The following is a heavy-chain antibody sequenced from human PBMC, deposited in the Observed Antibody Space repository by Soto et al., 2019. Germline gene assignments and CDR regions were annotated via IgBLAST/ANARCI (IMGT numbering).Heavy chain of an antibody. CDR2: ISSSSSTI. V-gene: IGHV3-48*01. CDR3: AKDRESIRAVAGSHPMDV. CDR1: GFTFSSYG. D-gene: IGHD6-19*01. J-gene: IGHJ6*02. Sequence: GGSLRLSCAASGFTFSSYGMHWVRQAPGKGLEWVSYISSSSSTINYADSVKGRFTISRDNAKNSLYLQMNSLRAEDTAVYYCAKDRESIRAVAGSHPMDVWGQGTMVTVSS.